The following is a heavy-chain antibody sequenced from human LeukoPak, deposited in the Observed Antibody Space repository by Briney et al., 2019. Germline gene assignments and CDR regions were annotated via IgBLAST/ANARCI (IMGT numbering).Heavy chain of an antibody. Sequence: GRSLRLSCAASGFTFSSYGMHWVRQAPGKGLEWVAVISYDGSNKYYADSVKGRFTISRDNSKNTLYLQMNSLRAEDTAVYYCAKDHDDSSGYPDYWGQGTLVTVSS. CDR1: GFTFSSYG. CDR2: ISYDGSNK. V-gene: IGHV3-30*18. D-gene: IGHD3-22*01. J-gene: IGHJ4*02. CDR3: AKDHDDSSGYPDY.